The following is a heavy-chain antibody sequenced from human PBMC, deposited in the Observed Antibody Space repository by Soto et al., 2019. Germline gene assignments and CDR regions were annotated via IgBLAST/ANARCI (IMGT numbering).Heavy chain of an antibody. CDR3: ARDPRGGSSAAAGDNFDY. V-gene: IGHV1-46*01. CDR1: GDTFTSYY. CDR2: INPSGGST. D-gene: IGHD6-13*01. J-gene: IGHJ4*02. Sequence: ASVKVSCKASGDTFTSYYMHWVRQAPGQRLEWMGIINPSGGSTSYAQKFQGRVTMTRDTSTSTVYMELSSLRSEDTAVYYCARDPRGGSSAAAGDNFDYWGQGTLVTVSS.